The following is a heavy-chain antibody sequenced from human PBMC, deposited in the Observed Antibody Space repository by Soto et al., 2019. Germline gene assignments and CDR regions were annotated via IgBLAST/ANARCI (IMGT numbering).Heavy chain of an antibody. V-gene: IGHV1-2*02. CDR1: GYTFTVYY. CDR2: IAPSTGGS. Sequence: ASVKVSCKASGYTFTVYYIHWVRQAPGQGLEWMGWIAPSTGGSKYAEKFQGRVTMTRDTSITTAYMELSSLRSDDTAVYYCARVVTGRYWFDPWGQGTLVTVSS. J-gene: IGHJ5*02. D-gene: IGHD1-20*01. CDR3: ARVVTGRYWFDP.